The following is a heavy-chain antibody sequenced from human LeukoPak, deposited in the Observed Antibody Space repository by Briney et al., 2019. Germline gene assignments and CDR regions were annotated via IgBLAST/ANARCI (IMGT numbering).Heavy chain of an antibody. CDR1: GFTFSGSA. CDR2: IRSKANSYAT. D-gene: IGHD4-17*01. J-gene: IGHJ4*02. Sequence: GGSLRLSCAASGFTFSGSAMHWVRQASGKGLEWVGRIRSKANSYATAYAASVKGRFTTSRDDSKNTAYLQMNSLKTEDTAVYYCTSLHPTTGIDYWGQGTLVTVSS. CDR3: TSLHPTTGIDY. V-gene: IGHV3-73*01.